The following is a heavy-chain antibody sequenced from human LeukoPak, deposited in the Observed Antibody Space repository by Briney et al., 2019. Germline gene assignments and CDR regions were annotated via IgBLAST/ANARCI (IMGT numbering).Heavy chain of an antibody. D-gene: IGHD5-18*01. CDR1: GGSFSSYA. J-gene: IGHJ6*03. CDR3: AKQGAARQDYYMDV. V-gene: IGHV1-69*06. Sequence: ASVKVSCTASGGSFSSYAISWVRQAPGQGLEWMGRIIPIFGTANYAQKFQGRVTITADIVSSTAYMEVNSLTSEDTAAYFCAKQGAARQDYYMDVGGNGTTVIVSS. CDR2: IIPIFGTA.